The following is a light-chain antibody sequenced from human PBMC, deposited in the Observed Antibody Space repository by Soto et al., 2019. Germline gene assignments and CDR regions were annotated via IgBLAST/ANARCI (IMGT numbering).Light chain of an antibody. CDR1: SGSIDSNY. J-gene: IGLJ3*02. Sequence: NFMLTQPHSVSESPGKTVTISCTRSSGSIDSNYVQWYQQRPGRSPNTVIYEDNQRPSGVPDRFSGSIDSSSKSASLTISGLKTEDEADYYCQSYDTTSRWVFGGGTKLTVL. V-gene: IGLV6-57*01. CDR3: QSYDTTSRWV. CDR2: EDN.